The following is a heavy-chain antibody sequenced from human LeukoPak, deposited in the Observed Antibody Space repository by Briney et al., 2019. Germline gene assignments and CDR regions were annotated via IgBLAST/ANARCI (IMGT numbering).Heavy chain of an antibody. D-gene: IGHD3-22*01. CDR2: IYSGGTT. V-gene: IGHV3-53*01. Sequence: GGSLRLSCAASGFTVSSNYMSWVRQAPGKGLEWVSLIYSGGTTYYADSVKGRFTISRDNSKNTLFLQMNSLRAEDTAVYYCARDWNYDSSQDYRGQGTLVTVSS. CDR1: GFTVSSNY. J-gene: IGHJ4*02. CDR3: ARDWNYDSSQDY.